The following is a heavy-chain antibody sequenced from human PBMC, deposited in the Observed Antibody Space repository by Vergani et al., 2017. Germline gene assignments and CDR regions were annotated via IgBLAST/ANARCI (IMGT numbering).Heavy chain of an antibody. CDR2: IHYSENT. Sequence: QVQLQESGPGLVKSSETLSLTCSVSFDSIRNLYCNWIRQPPGKGLEWIGSIHYSENTNYNPSLKTRVTISVDTSKNQFSLKLSSVTAADTAVYYCARVYYDFWSGYYTGPPNDYYYYYMDVWGKGTTVTVSS. J-gene: IGHJ6*03. V-gene: IGHV4-59*11. CDR1: FDSIRNLY. D-gene: IGHD3-3*01. CDR3: ARVYYDFWSGYYTGPPNDYYYYYMDV.